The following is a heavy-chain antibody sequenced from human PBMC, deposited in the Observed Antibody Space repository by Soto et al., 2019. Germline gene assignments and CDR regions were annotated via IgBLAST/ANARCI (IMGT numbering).Heavy chain of an antibody. CDR2: IYYSGST. D-gene: IGHD3-22*01. CDR3: ARDAVLRYYYDSSGYHFDY. J-gene: IGHJ4*02. Sequence: SETLSLTCTVSGGSISSGDYYWSWIRQPPGKGLEWIGYIYYSGSTYYNPSLKSRVTISVDTSKNQFSLKLSSVTAADTAVYYCARDAVLRYYYDSSGYHFDYWGQGSLVTVSS. CDR1: GGSISSGDYY. V-gene: IGHV4-30-4*01.